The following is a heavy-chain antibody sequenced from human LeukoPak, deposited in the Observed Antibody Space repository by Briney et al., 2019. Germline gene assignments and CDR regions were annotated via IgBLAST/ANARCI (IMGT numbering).Heavy chain of an antibody. D-gene: IGHD2-21*02. Sequence: ASVKVSCKASGYTFISYGISWVRQAPGQGLEWMGWISAYNGNTNYAQKLQGRVTMTTDTSTSTAYMELRSLRSDDTAVYYCARGGAYCGGDCYHFDYWGQGTLVTVSS. CDR1: GYTFISYG. J-gene: IGHJ4*02. CDR3: ARGGAYCGGDCYHFDY. V-gene: IGHV1-18*01. CDR2: ISAYNGNT.